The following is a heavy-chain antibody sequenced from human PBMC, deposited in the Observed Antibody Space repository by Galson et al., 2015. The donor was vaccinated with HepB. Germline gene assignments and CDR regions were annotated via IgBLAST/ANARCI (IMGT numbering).Heavy chain of an antibody. CDR2: TSYRSKWYN. J-gene: IGHJ4*02. D-gene: IGHD6-19*01. Sequence: CAISGDNVSSNSAAWNWIRQSPSRGLEWLGRTSYRSKWYNDYAVSVKSRITINPDTSMNQFSLQLNSVTPEDTAVYYCASITVAGTWFDYWGQGTLITVSS. CDR1: GDNVSSNSAA. V-gene: IGHV6-1*01. CDR3: ASITVAGTWFDY.